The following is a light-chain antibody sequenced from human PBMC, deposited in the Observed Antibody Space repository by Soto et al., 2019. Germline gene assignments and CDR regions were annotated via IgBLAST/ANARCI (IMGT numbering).Light chain of an antibody. V-gene: IGKV1-39*01. CDR2: GAS. J-gene: IGKJ4*01. Sequence: DIQVLQSPSSLSASVGDRVTITCRASLRISTYLNWYQHKPGKAPKLLIYGASSLQSGVPSRFSGSGSGTDFTLTISSLHPEDSATYYCQQSHSTQLTFGGGTNLEI. CDR1: LRISTY. CDR3: QQSHSTQLT.